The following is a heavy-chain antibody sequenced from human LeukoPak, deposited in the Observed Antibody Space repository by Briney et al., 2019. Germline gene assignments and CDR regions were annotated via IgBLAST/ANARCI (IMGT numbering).Heavy chain of an antibody. J-gene: IGHJ5*02. D-gene: IGHD5-18*01. V-gene: IGHV4-39*01. CDR2: IYYSGST. CDR3: ARFSYGRNNWFDP. Sequence: SETLSLTCTVSGGSISSYYWSWIRQPPGKGLEWIGSIYYSGSTYYNPSLKSRVTISVDTSKNQFSLKLSSVTAADTAVYYCARFSYGRNNWFDPWGQGTLVTVSS. CDR1: GGSISSYY.